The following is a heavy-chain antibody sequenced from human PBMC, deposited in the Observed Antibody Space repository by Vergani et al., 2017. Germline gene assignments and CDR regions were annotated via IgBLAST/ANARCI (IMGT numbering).Heavy chain of an antibody. Sequence: QVQLQESGPGQVRPSETLSLTCSVSGDSKDGDFCSWIRQPAGKGMEWIGRMYSTTGSFDYNPSLKSRLTMSFDTSKNQFFLKLGSVTAADTGVYYCARDGSYKAMDVWGRGTTVIVSS. CDR1: GDSKDGDF. J-gene: IGHJ6*04. CDR3: ARDGSYKAMDV. CDR2: MYSTTGSF. D-gene: IGHD1-26*01. V-gene: IGHV4-4*07.